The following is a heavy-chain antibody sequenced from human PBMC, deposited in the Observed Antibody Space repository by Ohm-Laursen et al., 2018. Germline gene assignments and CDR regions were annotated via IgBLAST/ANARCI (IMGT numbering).Heavy chain of an antibody. V-gene: IGHV3-30*03. Sequence: SLRLSCTASGFTFSSYGMHWVRQAPGKGLAWVALISYDGTNKYYADSVKGRFTLSRDDAKNSLYLQMNSLRAEDTALYYCARTTQYGEFIPWYFDLWGRGTLVTVSS. J-gene: IGHJ2*01. CDR3: ARTTQYGEFIPWYFDL. CDR1: GFTFSSYG. D-gene: IGHD4-17*01. CDR2: ISYDGTNK.